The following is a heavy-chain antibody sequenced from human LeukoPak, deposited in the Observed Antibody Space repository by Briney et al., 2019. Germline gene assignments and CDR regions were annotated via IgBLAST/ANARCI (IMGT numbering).Heavy chain of an antibody. CDR1: SGFVSSYY. V-gene: IGHV4-59*08. CDR2: SCYSGST. D-gene: IGHD3-3*01. Sequence: SETLSLTCTVTSGFVSSYYWSWIRQPPGKGLELIGYSCYSGSTYYNPSLKSRVAISVDASKHQFFLRLTSVTAADTAMYYCARQITVFGVLTPREFDYWGQGSLVTVSS. J-gene: IGHJ4*02. CDR3: ARQITVFGVLTPREFDY.